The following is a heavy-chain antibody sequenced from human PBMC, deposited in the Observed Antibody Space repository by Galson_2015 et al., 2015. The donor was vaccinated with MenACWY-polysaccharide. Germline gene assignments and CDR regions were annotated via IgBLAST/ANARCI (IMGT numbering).Heavy chain of an antibody. J-gene: IGHJ5*02. D-gene: IGHD3-22*01. CDR1: GGSMSGSY. CDR3: ARGYFDSRGYSNWFDP. Sequence: ETLSLTCSVSGGSMSGSYWSWLRQPPGKELEWIGYIYYSGSTNYNPSLESRVTISVDTPENQFSLKLTSVTAADTAVYYCARGYFDSRGYSNWFDPWGQGTLVTVSS. V-gene: IGHV4-59*01. CDR2: IYYSGST.